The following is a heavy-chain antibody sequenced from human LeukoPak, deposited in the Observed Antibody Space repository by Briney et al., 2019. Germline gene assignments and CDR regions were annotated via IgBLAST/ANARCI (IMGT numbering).Heavy chain of an antibody. D-gene: IGHD5-12*01. J-gene: IGHJ6*02. CDR1: GDSVSSNSAA. V-gene: IGHV6-1*01. CDR2: TYYRSKWYN. Sequence: SQTLSLTCAISGDSVSSNSAAWNWIRQTPSRGLEWLGRTYYRSKWYNDYAVSVKSRITINPDTSKNQFSLQLNSVTPEDTAVCYCARAFIVAKPYGGHYYYYYGMDVWGQGTTVTVSS. CDR3: ARAFIVAKPYGGHYYYYYGMDV.